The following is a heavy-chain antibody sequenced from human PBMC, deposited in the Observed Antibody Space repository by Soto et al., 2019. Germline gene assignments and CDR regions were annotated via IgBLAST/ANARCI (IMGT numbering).Heavy chain of an antibody. CDR3: ARGNQYYYGSGSYYNNWLDP. J-gene: IGHJ5*02. Sequence: SETLSLTCAVYGGSFSGYYWSWIRQPPGKGLGWIGEINHSGSTNYNPSLKSRVTISVDTSKNQFSLKLSSVTAADTAVYYCARGNQYYYGSGSYYNNWLDPWGQGTLVTVSS. V-gene: IGHV4-34*01. CDR1: GGSFSGYY. D-gene: IGHD3-10*01. CDR2: INHSGST.